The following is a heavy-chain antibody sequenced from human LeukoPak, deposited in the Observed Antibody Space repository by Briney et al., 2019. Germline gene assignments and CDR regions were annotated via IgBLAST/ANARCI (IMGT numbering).Heavy chain of an antibody. J-gene: IGHJ4*02. Sequence: ASVKVSCKASGYTFTSYGISWVRQAPGQGLEWMGWISAYNGNTNYAQKLQGRVTMTTDTSTSTAYMELRSLRSDDTAVYSCARGKITMIVDGSFDYWGQGTLVTVSS. D-gene: IGHD3-22*01. V-gene: IGHV1-18*01. CDR3: ARGKITMIVDGSFDY. CDR2: ISAYNGNT. CDR1: GYTFTSYG.